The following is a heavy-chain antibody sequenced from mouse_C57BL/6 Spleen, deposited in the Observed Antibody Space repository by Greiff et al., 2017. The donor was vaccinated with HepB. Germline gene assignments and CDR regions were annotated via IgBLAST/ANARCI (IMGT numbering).Heavy chain of an antibody. J-gene: IGHJ2*01. CDR1: GFSLTSYG. CDR3: AKGRNDGYFFYFDY. Sequence: VQLMESGPGLVQPSQSLSITCTVSGFSLTSYGVHWVRQSPGKGLEWLGVIWRGGSTDYNAAFMSRLSITKDNSKSQVFFKMNSLQADDTAIYYCAKGRNDGYFFYFDYWGQGTTLTVSS. CDR2: IWRGGST. D-gene: IGHD2-3*01. V-gene: IGHV2-5*01.